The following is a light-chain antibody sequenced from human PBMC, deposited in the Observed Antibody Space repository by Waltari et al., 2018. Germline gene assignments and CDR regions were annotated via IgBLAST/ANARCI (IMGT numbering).Light chain of an antibody. J-gene: IGKJ2*01. Sequence: DIVMTQSPDSLAVSLGERATINCKSSQSVLYSSHNKNYLAWYQQKPQQPPKLLIYWASTRESGVPDRFSGSGSGTDFTLTISSLQAEDVAVYYCQQYYSTPYNFGQGTKLEIK. CDR1: QSVLYSSHNKNY. V-gene: IGKV4-1*01. CDR3: QQYYSTPYN. CDR2: WAS.